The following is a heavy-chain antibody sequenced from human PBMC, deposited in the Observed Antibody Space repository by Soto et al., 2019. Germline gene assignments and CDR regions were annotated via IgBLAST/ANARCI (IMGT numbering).Heavy chain of an antibody. Sequence: GGSLRLSCAASGFTFSSYGMHWVRQAPGKGLEWVAVIWYDGSNKYYADTVKGQFTISRENSKNTLYLQMNSLRAEDTAVYYCASPTAPDAFDIWGHGTMVSVSS. CDR3: ASPTAPDAFDI. CDR2: IWYDGSNK. V-gene: IGHV3-33*01. CDR1: GFTFSSYG. J-gene: IGHJ3*02.